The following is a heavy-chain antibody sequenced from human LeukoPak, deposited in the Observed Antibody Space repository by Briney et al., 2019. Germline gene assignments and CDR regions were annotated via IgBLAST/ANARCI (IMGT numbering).Heavy chain of an antibody. Sequence: PSETLSLTCAVYGGSFSGYYWSWIRQPPGKGLEWIGEINHSGSTNYNPSLKSRVTISVDTSKNQFSLKLSSVTAADTAVYYCARSFLERLFRWFDPWGQGTLVTVSS. D-gene: IGHD3-3*01. CDR3: ARSFLERLFRWFDP. CDR2: INHSGST. J-gene: IGHJ5*02. V-gene: IGHV4-34*01. CDR1: GGSFSGYY.